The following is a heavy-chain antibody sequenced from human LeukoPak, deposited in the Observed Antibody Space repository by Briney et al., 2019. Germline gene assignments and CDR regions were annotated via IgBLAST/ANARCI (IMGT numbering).Heavy chain of an antibody. CDR2: IYHSGST. V-gene: IGHV4-38-2*01. J-gene: IGHJ5*02. CDR3: ARVMDWFDP. CDR1: GYSISSGYY. Sequence: SETLSLTCAVSGYSISSGYYWGWIRQPPGKGLEWIGSIYHSGSTYYSPSLKSRVTISVDTSKNQFSLKLSSVTAADTAVYYCARVMDWFDPWGQGTLVTVSS. D-gene: IGHD2-2*03.